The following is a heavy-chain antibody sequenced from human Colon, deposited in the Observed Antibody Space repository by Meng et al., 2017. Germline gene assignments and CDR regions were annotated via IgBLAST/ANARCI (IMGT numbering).Heavy chain of an antibody. CDR3: ARDHGYSYGLPLDY. J-gene: IGHJ4*02. Sequence: QVQLQQSGPGLVKPSQTLPLTCVIPGDSVSSNTAAWNWIRQSPSRGLEWLGRTYYRSKWYNEYAVSVKSRMTFNADTSKNQVSLQVNSVTPEDTAVYYCARDHGYSYGLPLDYWGQGSLVTVSS. CDR1: GDSVSSNTAA. V-gene: IGHV6-1*01. CDR2: TYYRSKWYN. D-gene: IGHD5-18*01.